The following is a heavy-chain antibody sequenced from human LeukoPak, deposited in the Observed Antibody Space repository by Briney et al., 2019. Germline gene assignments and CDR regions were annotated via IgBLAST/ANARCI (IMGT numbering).Heavy chain of an antibody. CDR3: ARVKSYSGYDTHFDY. CDR1: GGSINSYY. Sequence: PSEALSLTCTVSGGSINSYYWSWIRQPPGKGLEWVGQIHYSGSTNYNPSLKSRVTISVDTSKNQFSLKLSSVTAADTAVYYCARVKSYSGYDTHFDYWGQGTLVTVSS. D-gene: IGHD5-12*01. J-gene: IGHJ4*02. V-gene: IGHV4-59*01. CDR2: IHYSGST.